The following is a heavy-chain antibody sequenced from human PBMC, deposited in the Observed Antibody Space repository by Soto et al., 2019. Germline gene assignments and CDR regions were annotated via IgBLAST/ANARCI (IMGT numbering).Heavy chain of an antibody. D-gene: IGHD4-4*01. V-gene: IGHV4-59*01. CDR2: IYYSGST. Sequence: PSETLSLTCTVSGGSISSYYWSWIRQPPGKGLEWIGYIYYSGSTNYNPSLKSRVTISVDTSKNQFSLKLSSVTAADTAVYYCARNLESLLQYWFDPWGQGTLVTVSS. CDR1: GGSISSYY. J-gene: IGHJ5*02. CDR3: ARNLESLLQYWFDP.